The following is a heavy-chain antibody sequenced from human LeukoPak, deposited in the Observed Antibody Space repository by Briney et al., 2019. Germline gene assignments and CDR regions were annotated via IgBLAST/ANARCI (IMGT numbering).Heavy chain of an antibody. CDR3: ARSVQMERQLVPGGDWFDP. Sequence: ASVKVSCKASGYTFTSYGISWVRQAPGQGLERMGWISAYNGNTNYAQRLQGRVTMTTDTSTSTAYMELRSLRSDDTAVYYCARSVQMERQLVPGGDWFDPWGQGTLVTVSS. J-gene: IGHJ5*02. D-gene: IGHD6-13*01. CDR1: GYTFTSYG. V-gene: IGHV1-18*01. CDR2: ISAYNGNT.